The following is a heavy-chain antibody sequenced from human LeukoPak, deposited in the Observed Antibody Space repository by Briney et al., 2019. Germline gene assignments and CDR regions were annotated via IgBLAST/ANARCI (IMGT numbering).Heavy chain of an antibody. CDR2: ISSSSSYI. J-gene: IGHJ4*02. Sequence: GGSLRLSCAASGLTFSSYSMNWVRQAPGKGLEWVSSISSSSSYIYYADSVKGRFTISRDNAKNSLYLQMNSLRAEDTAVYYCASFRGYSYGADYWGQGTLVTVSS. CDR3: ASFRGYSYGADY. CDR1: GLTFSSYS. D-gene: IGHD5-18*01. V-gene: IGHV3-21*01.